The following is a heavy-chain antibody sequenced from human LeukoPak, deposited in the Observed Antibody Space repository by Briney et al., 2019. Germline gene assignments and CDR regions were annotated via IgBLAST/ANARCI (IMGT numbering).Heavy chain of an antibody. V-gene: IGHV4-30-2*01. CDR3: ASSSMVRGVIGRGSLDP. D-gene: IGHD3-10*01. J-gene: IGHJ5*02. Sequence: SETLSLTCAVSGGSISSGGYSWSWIRQPPGKGLEWIGYIYHSGSTYYNPSLKSRVTISVDRSKNQFSLKLSSVTAADTAVYHCASSSMVRGVIGRGSLDPWGQGTLVTVSS. CDR1: GGSISSGGYS. CDR2: IYHSGST.